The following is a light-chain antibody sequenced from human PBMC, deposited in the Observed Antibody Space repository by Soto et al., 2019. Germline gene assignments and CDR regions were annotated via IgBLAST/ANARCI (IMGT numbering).Light chain of an antibody. Sequence: DIQMTQSPASLSASVGDRVSITCRASQDIPNALGWYQQKPGKAPKRLIYAASSLQSGVPSRFSGSRSGTEFTLTISSLQPEDFATYYCLQHDSTVCTFGQGTKVDIK. CDR2: AAS. V-gene: IGKV1-17*01. CDR3: LQHDSTVCT. CDR1: QDIPNA. J-gene: IGKJ1*01.